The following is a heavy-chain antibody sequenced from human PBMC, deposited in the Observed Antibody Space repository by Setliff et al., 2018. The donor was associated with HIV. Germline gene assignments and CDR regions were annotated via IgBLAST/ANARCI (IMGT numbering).Heavy chain of an antibody. J-gene: IGHJ6*03. CDR3: ARVGSYDFWSGLYYYYYYMDV. Sequence: ASVKVSCKASGYTFTGYYMHWVRQAPGQGLDWMGWINTNTGNPTYAQGFTGRFVFSLDTSVSTAYLQISSLKAEDTAVYYCARVGSYDFWSGLYYYYYYMDVWGKGTTVTVS. V-gene: IGHV7-4-1*02. D-gene: IGHD3-3*01. CDR2: INTNTGNP. CDR1: GYTFTGYY.